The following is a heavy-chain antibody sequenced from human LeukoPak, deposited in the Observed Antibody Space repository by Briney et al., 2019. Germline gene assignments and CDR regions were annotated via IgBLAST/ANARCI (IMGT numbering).Heavy chain of an antibody. D-gene: IGHD2-2*01. Sequence: VKVSCKASGFTFTSSAVQWVRQARGQRLEWIGWIVVGSGNTNYAQKFQERVTITRDMSTSTVYMELSSLRSEDTAVYYCAGVGYCSSTSCPAGDHCSGGSCYSDYWGQGTLVTVSS. CDR3: AGVGYCSSTSCPAGDHCSGGSCYSDY. V-gene: IGHV1-58*01. CDR2: IVVGSGNT. CDR1: GFTFTSSA. J-gene: IGHJ4*02.